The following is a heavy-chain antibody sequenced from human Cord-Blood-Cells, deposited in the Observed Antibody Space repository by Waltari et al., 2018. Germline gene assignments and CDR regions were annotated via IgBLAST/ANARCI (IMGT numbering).Heavy chain of an antibody. V-gene: IGHV3-23*01. CDR3: ATINWDWYVDL. D-gene: IGHD1-1*01. CDR2: ISGSGWST. Sequence: EVQLLESGGGLVQPGGSLRLSCAASGFTFSSYAMSWVRQAPGKGLEWVSSISGSGWSTYYADSVKGRFTISRDNSKNTLYLQMNSLRAEDTAVYYCATINWDWYVDLWGRGTLVTVSS. CDR1: GFTFSSYA. J-gene: IGHJ2*01.